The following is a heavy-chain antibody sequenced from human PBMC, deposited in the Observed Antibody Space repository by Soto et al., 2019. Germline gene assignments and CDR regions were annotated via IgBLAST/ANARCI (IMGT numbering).Heavy chain of an antibody. Sequence: GGSLRLSCAASGFTFSSYSMNWVRQAPGKGLEWVSYISSSSSTIYYADSVKGRFTISRDNAKNSLYLQMNSLRDEDTAVYYCARDSPRDYYDSSGCDYWGQGTLVTVSS. V-gene: IGHV3-48*02. CDR2: ISSSSSTI. J-gene: IGHJ4*02. CDR3: ARDSPRDYYDSSGCDY. D-gene: IGHD3-22*01. CDR1: GFTFSSYS.